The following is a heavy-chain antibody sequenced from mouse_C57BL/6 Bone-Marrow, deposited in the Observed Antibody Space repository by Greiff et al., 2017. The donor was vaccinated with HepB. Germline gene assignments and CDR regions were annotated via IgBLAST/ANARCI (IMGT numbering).Heavy chain of an antibody. D-gene: IGHD1-1*01. CDR3: VRDYYGSRSFAY. Sequence: DVMLVESGGGLVQPKGSLKLSCAASGFTFNTYAMHWVRQAPGKGLEWVARIRCKSSNYATYYADSVKDRFTISRDDSQSMLYLQMNNLKTEDTAMYYCVRDYYGSRSFAYWGQGTLVTVSA. CDR1: GFTFNTYA. V-gene: IGHV10-3*01. J-gene: IGHJ3*01. CDR2: IRCKSSNYAT.